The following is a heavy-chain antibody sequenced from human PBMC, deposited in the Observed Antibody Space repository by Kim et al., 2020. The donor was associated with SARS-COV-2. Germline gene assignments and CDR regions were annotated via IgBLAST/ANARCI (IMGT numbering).Heavy chain of an antibody. CDR3: AGGDGSGNIYYYYYGMDV. CDR1: GFTFSSYS. CDR2: ISSSSSYI. J-gene: IGHJ6*02. V-gene: IGHV3-21*01. D-gene: IGHD3-10*01. Sequence: GGSLRLSCAASGFTFSSYSMNWVRQAPGKGLEWVSSISSSSSYIYYADSVKGRFTISRDNAKNSLYLQMNSLRAEDTAVYYCAGGDGSGNIYYYYYGMDVWGQGXTVTVSS.